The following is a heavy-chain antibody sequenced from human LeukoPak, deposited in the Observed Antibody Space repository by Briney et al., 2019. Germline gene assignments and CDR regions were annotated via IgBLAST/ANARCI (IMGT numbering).Heavy chain of an antibody. V-gene: IGHV3-30*18. Sequence: PGGSLRLSCAASGFTFSTYGMHWVRQAPGKGLEWVAVISYDGSDKYYADSVKGRFTISRDNSKNTLYLQMNSLRAEDTAVYYCAKAVYSSGWEVGMDVWGQGTTVTVSS. D-gene: IGHD6-19*01. CDR3: AKAVYSSGWEVGMDV. J-gene: IGHJ6*02. CDR2: ISYDGSDK. CDR1: GFTFSTYG.